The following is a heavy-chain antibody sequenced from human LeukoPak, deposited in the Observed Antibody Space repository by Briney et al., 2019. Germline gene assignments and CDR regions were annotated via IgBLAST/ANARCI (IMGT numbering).Heavy chain of an antibody. V-gene: IGHV1-18*01. Sequence: ASVKVSCKASGYTSTSDGIGRVRQAPGQGLEWMGWISAYNGNTNYAQKLQGRVTMTTDTSTSTAYMERRSLRSDDTAVAFCVRNRAVAGFTWGNYWGQGTLVTVSS. CDR1: GYTSTSDG. D-gene: IGHD6-19*01. J-gene: IGHJ4*02. CDR3: VRNRAVAGFTWGNY. CDR2: ISAYNGNT.